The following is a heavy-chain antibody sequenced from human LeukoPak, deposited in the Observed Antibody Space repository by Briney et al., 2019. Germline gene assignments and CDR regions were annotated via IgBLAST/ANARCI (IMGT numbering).Heavy chain of an antibody. J-gene: IGHJ4*02. CDR1: GGSISSSSYY. CDR3: ARGGAYCGGDCYSHDY. V-gene: IGHV4-39*07. CDR2: IYYSGST. D-gene: IGHD2-21*02. Sequence: SETLSLTCTVSGGSISSSSYYWGWIRQPPGKGLEWIGSIYYSGSTYYNPSLKSRVTISVDTSKNQFSLKLSSVTAADTAVYYCARGGAYCGGDCYSHDYWGQGTLVTVSS.